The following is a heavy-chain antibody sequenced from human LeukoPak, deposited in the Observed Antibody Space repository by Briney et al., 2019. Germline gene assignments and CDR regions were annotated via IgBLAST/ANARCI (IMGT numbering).Heavy chain of an antibody. J-gene: IGHJ4*02. Sequence: ASMKVSCKASGYTFTGYYMHWVRQAPGQGLEWMGWINPNSGGTNYAQKFQGRVTMTRDTSISTAYMELSRLRSDDTAVYYCARNKGGNLEFDYWGQGTLVTVSS. CDR3: ARNKGGNLEFDY. D-gene: IGHD4-23*01. CDR2: INPNSGGT. V-gene: IGHV1-2*02. CDR1: GYTFTGYY.